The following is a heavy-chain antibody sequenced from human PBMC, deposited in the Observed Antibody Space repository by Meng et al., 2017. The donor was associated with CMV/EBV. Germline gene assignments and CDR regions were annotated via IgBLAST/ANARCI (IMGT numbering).Heavy chain of an antibody. Sequence: QVPLQASGPRLVKPSETLSLTCTVSGGSISSYYWSWIRQPAGKGLEWIGRIYTSGSTNYNPSLKSRVTMSVDTSKNQFSLKLSSVTAADTAVYYCARGGLYYYDSSGHFDYWGQGTLVTVSS. D-gene: IGHD3-22*01. CDR2: IYTSGST. J-gene: IGHJ4*02. CDR3: ARGGLYYYDSSGHFDY. V-gene: IGHV4-4*07. CDR1: GGSISSYY.